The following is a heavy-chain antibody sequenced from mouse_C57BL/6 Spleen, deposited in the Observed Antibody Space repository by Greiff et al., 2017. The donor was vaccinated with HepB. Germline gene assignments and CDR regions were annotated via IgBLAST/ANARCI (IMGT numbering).Heavy chain of an antibody. CDR1: GYTFTSYW. CDR3: AREGFY. Sequence: QVHVKQSGAELVKPGASVKMSCKASGYTFTSYWITWVKQRPGQGLEWIGDIYPGSGSTNYNEKFKSKATLTVDTSSSTAYMQLSSLTSEDSAVYYCAREGFYWGQGTSVTVSS. V-gene: IGHV1-55*01. CDR2: IYPGSGST. J-gene: IGHJ4*01.